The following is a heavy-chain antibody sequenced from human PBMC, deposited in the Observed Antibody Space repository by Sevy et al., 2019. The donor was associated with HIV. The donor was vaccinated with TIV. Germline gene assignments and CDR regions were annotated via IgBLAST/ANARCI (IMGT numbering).Heavy chain of an antibody. CDR1: GYTFTSYD. CDR3: ARSDWSSGWYYYYYYYGMDV. CDR2: MNPNSGNT. Sequence: ASVKVSCKASGYTFTSYDINWVRQATGQGLEWMGWMNPNSGNTGYAQKFQGRVTMTRNTSISTAYRELSSLRSEDTAVYYCARSDWSSGWYYYYYYYGMDVWGQGTTVTVSS. J-gene: IGHJ6*02. V-gene: IGHV1-8*01. D-gene: IGHD6-19*01.